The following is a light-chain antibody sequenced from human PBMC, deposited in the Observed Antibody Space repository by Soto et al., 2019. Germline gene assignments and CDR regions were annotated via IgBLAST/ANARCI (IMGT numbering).Light chain of an antibody. J-gene: IGKJ4*01. CDR3: QQRSNWPPLA. V-gene: IGKV3-11*01. CDR2: DAS. Sequence: EIVLPQSPATLSLSPGERATLSCRASQSVSSSLAWYQQKPGQAPRLLIFDASTRATGIPARFSGSGSGTDLTLTISSLEPEDFAVYYCQQRSNWPPLAFGGGTKVEIK. CDR1: QSVSSS.